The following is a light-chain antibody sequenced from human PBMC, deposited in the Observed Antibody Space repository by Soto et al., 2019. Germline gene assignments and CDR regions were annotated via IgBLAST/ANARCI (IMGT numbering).Light chain of an antibody. Sequence: DIVMTQSPLSLPVTPGEAASISCRSSQSVLNSDGYNRIDWYLQKPVRSPQLLIYLGSNRASGVPDRFSGSGSGTDFTLTISRVEAEDVGVYYCMQALQTPWTFGQGTKVEIK. CDR1: QSVLNSDGYNR. V-gene: IGKV2-28*01. CDR3: MQALQTPWT. CDR2: LGS. J-gene: IGKJ1*01.